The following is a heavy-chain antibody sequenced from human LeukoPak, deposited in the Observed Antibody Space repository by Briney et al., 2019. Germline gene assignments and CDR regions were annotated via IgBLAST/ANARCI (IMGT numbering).Heavy chain of an antibody. D-gene: IGHD2-8*02. V-gene: IGHV3-74*01. CDR3: ARESYCTGCNYMDV. Sequence: GGSLSLSFAASGFLLRYSWMHWVRPAPGKALVWVSRINNGGTSTNYPDSQKGRFSISRDTAKNTLYLQMNSLRADDTAVYYCARESYCTGCNYMDVWGKGTTVTVSS. CDR2: INNGGTST. CDR1: GFLLRYSW. J-gene: IGHJ6*03.